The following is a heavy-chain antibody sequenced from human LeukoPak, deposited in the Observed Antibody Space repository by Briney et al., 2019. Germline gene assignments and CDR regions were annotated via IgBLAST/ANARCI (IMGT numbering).Heavy chain of an antibody. CDR2: IYYSGST. CDR3: ARSGGYNYGYGVFDY. D-gene: IGHD5-18*01. V-gene: IGHV4-59*01. CDR1: GGSFSGYY. Sequence: SETLSLTCAVYGGSFSGYYWSWIRQPPGKGLEWIGYIYYSGSTNYNPSLKSRVTISVDTSKNQFSLKLSSVTAADTAVFYCARSGGYNYGYGVFDYWGQGTLVTVSS. J-gene: IGHJ4*02.